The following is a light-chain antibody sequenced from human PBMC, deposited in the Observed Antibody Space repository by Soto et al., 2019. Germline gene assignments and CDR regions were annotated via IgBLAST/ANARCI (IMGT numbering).Light chain of an antibody. V-gene: IGKV3-11*01. Sequence: ELVLTQSPGTLSLSPGERATLSCRASQSIRNFLAWYQQKPGQAPRLLIYDASNRASGIPPRFSGSGSGTDFTLAISGLEPEDLAVYYCQQRYNWPWTFGQGTKVDIK. J-gene: IGKJ1*01. CDR3: QQRYNWPWT. CDR1: QSIRNF. CDR2: DAS.